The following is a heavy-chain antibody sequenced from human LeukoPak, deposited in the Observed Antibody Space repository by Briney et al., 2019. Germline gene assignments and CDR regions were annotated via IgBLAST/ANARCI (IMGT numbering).Heavy chain of an antibody. Sequence: GGSLRLSCAASGFTFSSYWMNWARQAPGKGLEWVASINHNGNVNYYVDSVKGRFTISRDNAKNSPYLQMSNLRAEDTAVYFCARGGGLDVWGQGATVTVSS. CDR2: INHNGNVN. V-gene: IGHV3-7*03. CDR3: ARGGGLDV. D-gene: IGHD3-16*01. J-gene: IGHJ6*02. CDR1: GFTFSSYW.